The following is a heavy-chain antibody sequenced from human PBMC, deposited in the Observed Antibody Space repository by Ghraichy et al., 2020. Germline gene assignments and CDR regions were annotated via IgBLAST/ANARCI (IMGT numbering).Heavy chain of an antibody. CDR2: IYYTGTT. Sequence: SETLSLTCTVSGGAISGYYWSWIRQPPGKGLEWIGYIYYTGTTNYNPSLKSRVTISVDTSKNQFSLKMRSVTAADTAVYYCASDQTRGADYFFGYWGQGTLVTVSS. V-gene: IGHV4-59*01. D-gene: IGHD2-21*02. CDR3: ASDQTRGADYFFGY. J-gene: IGHJ4*02. CDR1: GGAISGYY.